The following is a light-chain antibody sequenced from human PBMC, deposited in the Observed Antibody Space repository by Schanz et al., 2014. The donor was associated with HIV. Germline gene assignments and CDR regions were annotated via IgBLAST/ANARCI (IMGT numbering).Light chain of an antibody. CDR1: TSNIGNSY. V-gene: IGLV1-51*01. J-gene: IGLJ3*02. Sequence: QSVLTQPPSVSAAPGQKVTISCSGSTSNIGNSYVSWYQQLPRTAPKLLIYDNNQRPSGIPDRFSGSKSGTSATLAITGLQGGGEADYYCGSWDSVLSARVFGGGTKLTV. CDR3: GSWDSVLSARV. CDR2: DNN.